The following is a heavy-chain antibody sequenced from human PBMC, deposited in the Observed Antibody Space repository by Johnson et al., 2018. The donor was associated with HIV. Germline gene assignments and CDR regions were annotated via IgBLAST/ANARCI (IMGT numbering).Heavy chain of an antibody. D-gene: IGHD3-10*01. Sequence: HVQLVESGGGVVQPGGSLRLSCAASGFTFSSYGMHWVRQAPGKGLEWVAFIRYDGSNKYYAASVKGRFTISRDNSKNTLYLQMNSLRAEDTAVYYCARSGYGSGSTHDAFDIWGQGTMVTVSS. CDR3: ARSGYGSGSTHDAFDI. V-gene: IGHV3-30*02. CDR1: GFTFSSYG. CDR2: IRYDGSNK. J-gene: IGHJ3*02.